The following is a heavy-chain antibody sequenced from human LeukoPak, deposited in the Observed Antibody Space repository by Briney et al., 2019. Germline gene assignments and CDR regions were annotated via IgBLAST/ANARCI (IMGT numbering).Heavy chain of an antibody. Sequence: GGSLRLSCAASGFTVSSNYMSWVRQAPGKGLEWVSSISSSSSYIYYADSVKGRFTISRDNAKNSLYLQMNSLRAEDTAVYYCARDEYSSSSPFDYWGQGTLVSVSS. J-gene: IGHJ4*02. CDR2: ISSSSSYI. V-gene: IGHV3-21*01. CDR3: ARDEYSSSSPFDY. D-gene: IGHD6-6*01. CDR1: GFTVSSNY.